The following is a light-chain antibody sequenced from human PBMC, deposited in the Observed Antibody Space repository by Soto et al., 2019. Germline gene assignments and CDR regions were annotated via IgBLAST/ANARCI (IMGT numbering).Light chain of an antibody. CDR2: KPS. Sequence: DIQMTQSPSTLSASVGDRVTVTCRASQSISSWLAWYQQKPGKAPKLLIYKPSTLERGVPSRFSGSASGAEFTLTISSLQPDDFATYYCLQYYTYSFTFGPGTTVDIK. CDR1: QSISSW. J-gene: IGKJ3*01. CDR3: LQYYTYSFT. V-gene: IGKV1-5*03.